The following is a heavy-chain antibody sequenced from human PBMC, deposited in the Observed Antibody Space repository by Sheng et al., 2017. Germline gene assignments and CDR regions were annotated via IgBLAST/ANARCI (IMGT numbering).Heavy chain of an antibody. J-gene: IGHJ4*02. CDR2: IIPLLLEKI. CDR1: GGTFSSYS. Sequence: QVQLVQSGAEGEETWSSVKVSCKISGGTFSSYSISWVRQAPGQGLEWMGRIIPLLLEKINNAQXFQGRLTITADKSTRTAYMELGSLKFEDTAVYYCARDLGSVAYWGQGNPRHRLL. V-gene: IGHV1-69*08. CDR3: ARDLGSVAY. D-gene: IGHD7-27*01.